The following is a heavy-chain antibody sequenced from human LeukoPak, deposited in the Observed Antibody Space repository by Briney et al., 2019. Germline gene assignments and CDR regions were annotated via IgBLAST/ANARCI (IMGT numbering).Heavy chain of an antibody. D-gene: IGHD1-26*01. V-gene: IGHV3-48*04. CDR3: VRDPRGSYPFDY. J-gene: IGHJ4*02. CDR2: ISSSGDAI. CDR1: GFTFSSYS. Sequence: PGGSLRLSCAASGFTFSSYSMSWIRQAPGKGLEWVSYISSSGDAIYSADSVKGRFTISRDNAKDSLYLQMDSLRAEDTAVYYCVRDPRGSYPFDYWGQGSLVTVSS.